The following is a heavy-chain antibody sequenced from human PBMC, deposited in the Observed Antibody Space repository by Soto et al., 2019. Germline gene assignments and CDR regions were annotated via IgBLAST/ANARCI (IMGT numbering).Heavy chain of an antibody. V-gene: IGHV4-31*03. Sequence: QVQLQESGPGLVKPSQTLSLTCTVSGGSISSGGYYWSWIRQHPGKGLEWIGYIYYSGSTYYNPSLKSRVTISVDTSKNQFSLKLSSVTAADTAVYYCARVPYLRVALAEMNLFDPWGQGTLVTVSS. D-gene: IGHD2-15*01. J-gene: IGHJ5*02. CDR1: GGSISSGGYY. CDR3: ARVPYLRVALAEMNLFDP. CDR2: IYYSGST.